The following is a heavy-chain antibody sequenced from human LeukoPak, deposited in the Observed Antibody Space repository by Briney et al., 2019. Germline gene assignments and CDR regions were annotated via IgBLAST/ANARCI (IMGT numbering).Heavy chain of an antibody. CDR2: INPNSGGT. CDR1: GYTFTGYY. V-gene: IGHV1-2*02. D-gene: IGHD6-19*01. Sequence: GASVKVSCKASGYTFTGYYMHWVRQAPGQGLEWMGWINPNSGGTNYAQKLQGRVTMTTDTSTSTAYMELRSLRSDDTAVYYCARDSYSSGWHLGMGYYYYMDVWGKGTTVTVSS. J-gene: IGHJ6*03. CDR3: ARDSYSSGWHLGMGYYYYMDV.